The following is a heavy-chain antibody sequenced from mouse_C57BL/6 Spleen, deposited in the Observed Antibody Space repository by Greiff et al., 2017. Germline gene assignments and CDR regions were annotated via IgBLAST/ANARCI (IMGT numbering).Heavy chain of an antibody. V-gene: IGHV5-6*01. J-gene: IGHJ3*01. CDR2: ISSGGSYT. CDR3: ARLTTVVAPGFAY. Sequence: EVQLVESGGDLVKPGGSLKLSCAASGFTFSSYGMSWVRQTPDKRLEWVATISSGGSYTYYPDSVKGRFTISRDNAKNTLYLQMSSLKSEDTAMYYCARLTTVVAPGFAYWGQGTLVTVSA. D-gene: IGHD1-1*01. CDR1: GFTFSSYG.